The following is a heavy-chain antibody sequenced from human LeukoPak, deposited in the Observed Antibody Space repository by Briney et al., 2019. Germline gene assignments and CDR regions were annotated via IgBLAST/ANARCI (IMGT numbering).Heavy chain of an antibody. CDR3: AIFGVVMDQEYEYDY. D-gene: IGHD3-3*01. V-gene: IGHV3-23*01. CDR1: GFTFSSYA. CDR2: ISGSGGST. J-gene: IGHJ4*02. Sequence: PGGSLRLSCAASGFTFSSYAMSWVRQAPGKGLEWVSAISGSGGSTYYADSVKGRFTISRDNSKNTLYLQMNSLRAEDTAVYYCAIFGVVMDQEYEYDYWGQGTLVTVSS.